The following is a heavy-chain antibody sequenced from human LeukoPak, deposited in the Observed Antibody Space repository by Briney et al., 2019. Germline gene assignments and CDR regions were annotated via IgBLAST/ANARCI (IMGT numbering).Heavy chain of an antibody. V-gene: IGHV1-69*05. Sequence: SVKVSCKASGGTFSSYAISWVRQAPGQGLEWMGGIIPIFGTANYAQKFQGRVTITTDESTSTAYMELSSLRSEDTAVNYCARVGLHPTQNWFDPWGQGTLVTVSS. CDR1: GGTFSSYA. CDR2: IIPIFGTA. CDR3: ARVGLHPTQNWFDP. J-gene: IGHJ5*02. D-gene: IGHD4-11*01.